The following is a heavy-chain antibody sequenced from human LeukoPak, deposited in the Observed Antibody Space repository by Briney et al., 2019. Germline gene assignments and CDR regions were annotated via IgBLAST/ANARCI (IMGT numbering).Heavy chain of an antibody. J-gene: IGHJ4*02. V-gene: IGHV5-51*01. Sequence: GESLKISCKGSGYSFTSYWIGWVRQMPGKGLEWMGIIYPGDSDTRYSPSFQGQVTISADKSISTAYLQWSSLKASDTAMYYCARKTRGYSYGYPFDYWGQGTLVTVSS. CDR1: GYSFTSYW. CDR3: ARKTRGYSYGYPFDY. CDR2: IYPGDSDT. D-gene: IGHD5-18*01.